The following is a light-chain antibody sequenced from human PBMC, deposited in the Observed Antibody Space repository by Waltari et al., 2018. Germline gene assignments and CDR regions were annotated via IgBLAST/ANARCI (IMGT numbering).Light chain of an antibody. CDR2: LAT. CDR3: QQYYATPLT. Sequence: DIVMTQSPDSLAVSLGERATINYKSSQSVLHTNNRNYLAWYQQRPGQSPKLLFSLATDREPGVPDRFSGSGSETDFTLTITSLQAVDVATYYCQQYYATPLTFGGGTKVVIK. J-gene: IGKJ4*01. V-gene: IGKV4-1*01. CDR1: QSVLHTNNRNY.